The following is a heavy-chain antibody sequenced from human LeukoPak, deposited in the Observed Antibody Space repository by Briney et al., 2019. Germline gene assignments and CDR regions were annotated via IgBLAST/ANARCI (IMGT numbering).Heavy chain of an antibody. V-gene: IGHV3-23*01. Sequence: GGSLRLSCAASGFTFSSYGMSWVRQAPGKGLEWVSAISSSGGSTYYADSVKGRFTISRDNSKNTLYLQMNSLRAEDTAVYYCARVSPRIAAAGTGDPWGQGTLVTVSS. CDR2: ISSSGGST. CDR1: GFTFSSYG. CDR3: ARVSPRIAAAGTGDP. J-gene: IGHJ5*02. D-gene: IGHD6-13*01.